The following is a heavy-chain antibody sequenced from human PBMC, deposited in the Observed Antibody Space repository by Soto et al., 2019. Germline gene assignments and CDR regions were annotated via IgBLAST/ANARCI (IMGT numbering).Heavy chain of an antibody. CDR3: AYLPCSGGSCYWFSFSGMDV. J-gene: IGHJ6*02. CDR2: IYWDADK. D-gene: IGHD2-15*01. V-gene: IGHV2-5*02. Sequence: QITLKESGPTLVKPTQTLTLTCTFSGFSLSTSGVGVAWIRQPPGEALEWLALIYWDADKRYRPSLENRLTITKDTSKNQVVFTMTNMDSVDTATYYCAYLPCSGGSCYWFSFSGMDVWGQGTTVTVSS. CDR1: GFSLSTSGVG.